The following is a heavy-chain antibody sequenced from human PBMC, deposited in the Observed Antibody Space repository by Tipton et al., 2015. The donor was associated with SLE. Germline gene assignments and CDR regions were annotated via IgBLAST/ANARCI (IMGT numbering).Heavy chain of an antibody. CDR1: GFTVRSNY. CDR3: ARDFCSSTSCPGGWFDP. V-gene: IGHV3-66*02. Sequence: SLRLSCAASGFTVRSNYMSWVRQAPGKGLEWVSVIYSGGSTYYADSVKGRFTISRDNSKNTLYLKMNSLRAEDTAMYYCARDFCSSTSCPGGWFDPWGQGTLVTVSS. D-gene: IGHD2-2*01. CDR2: IYSGGST. J-gene: IGHJ5*02.